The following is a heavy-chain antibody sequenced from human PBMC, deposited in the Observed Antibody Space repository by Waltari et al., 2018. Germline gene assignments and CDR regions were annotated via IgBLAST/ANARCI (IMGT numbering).Heavy chain of an antibody. J-gene: IGHJ4*02. CDR3: ARDGGGGSYYFDY. D-gene: IGHD1-26*01. CDR2: IWYDGSNK. Sequence: QVQLVESGGGVVQPGRSLRLPCAASGFTFSSYGMHGVRQAPGKGLEWVAVIWYDGSNKYYADSVKGRFTISRDNSKNTLYLQMNSLRAEDTAVYYCARDGGGGSYYFDYWGQGTLVTVSS. CDR1: GFTFSSYG. V-gene: IGHV3-33*01.